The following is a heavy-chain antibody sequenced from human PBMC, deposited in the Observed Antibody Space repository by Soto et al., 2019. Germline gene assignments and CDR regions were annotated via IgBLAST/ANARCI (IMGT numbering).Heavy chain of an antibody. V-gene: IGHV4-31*03. Sequence: SETLSLTCTVSGGSISSGGYYWSWIRQHPGKGLEWIGYIYYSGSTYYNPSLKSRVTISVDTSKNQFSLKLSSVTAGDTAVYYCARSSQSTVTTCDYWGQGTLVTVSS. CDR2: IYYSGST. D-gene: IGHD4-17*01. CDR1: GGSISSGGYY. J-gene: IGHJ4*02. CDR3: ARSSQSTVTTCDY.